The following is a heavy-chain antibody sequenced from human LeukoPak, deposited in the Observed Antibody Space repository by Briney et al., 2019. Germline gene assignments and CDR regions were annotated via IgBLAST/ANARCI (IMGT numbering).Heavy chain of an antibody. CDR2: IYYSGST. D-gene: IGHD3-22*01. Sequence: SETLSLTCTVSGGSISSGGYYWTWIRQHPGKGLEWIGYIYYSGSTYYNPSLKSRVTISVDTSKNQFSLKLSSVTAADTAVYYCARHGGRFYYDSSGQIFDYWGQGTLVTVSS. CDR1: GGSISSGGYY. CDR3: ARHGGRFYYDSSGQIFDY. V-gene: IGHV4-31*03. J-gene: IGHJ4*02.